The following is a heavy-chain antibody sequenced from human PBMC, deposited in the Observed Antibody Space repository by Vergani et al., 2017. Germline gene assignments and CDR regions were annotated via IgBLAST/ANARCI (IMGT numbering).Heavy chain of an antibody. CDR2: INPNSGGT. Sequence: QVQLVQSGAEVKKPGASVKVSCRASGYSFSSYDISWVRQATGQGLEWMGWINPNSGGTNYAQKFQGRVTMTRDTSISTAYMELSRLRSDDTAVYYCARVLVTISADYFDYWGQGTLVTVSS. V-gene: IGHV1-2*02. D-gene: IGHD3-3*01. CDR1: GYSFSSYD. J-gene: IGHJ4*02. CDR3: ARVLVTISADYFDY.